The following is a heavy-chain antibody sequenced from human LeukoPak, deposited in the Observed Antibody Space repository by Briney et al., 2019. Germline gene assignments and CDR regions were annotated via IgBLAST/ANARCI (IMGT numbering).Heavy chain of an antibody. CDR1: GFTFSNYA. CDR3: AKTFLERGLVDY. J-gene: IGHJ4*02. D-gene: IGHD3-16*01. V-gene: IGHV3-23*01. CDR2: ISGSGDTT. Sequence: GGSLRLSCAASGFTFSNYAMTWVRQAPGKGLEWVSGISGSGDTTYYADSVKGRFTISRDNSKNTLYLEMHSLRAEDTAVYYCAKTFLERGLVDYWGQGTLVTVSS.